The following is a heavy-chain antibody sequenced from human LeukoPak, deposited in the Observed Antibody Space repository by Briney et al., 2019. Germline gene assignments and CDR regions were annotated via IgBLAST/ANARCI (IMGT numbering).Heavy chain of an antibody. D-gene: IGHD6-13*01. CDR3: AKESDSSWQN. CDR1: GFTFSRYA. J-gene: IGHJ4*02. V-gene: IGHV3-23*01. CDR2: ISDNSGRI. Sequence: GGSLRLSCAASGFTFSRYAMGWIRQAPGKGLEWVSAISDNSGRIYYADSVRGRFTISRDNSKSTLYLQMSSLGAEDTALYYCAKESDSSWQNWGQGTLVTVSS.